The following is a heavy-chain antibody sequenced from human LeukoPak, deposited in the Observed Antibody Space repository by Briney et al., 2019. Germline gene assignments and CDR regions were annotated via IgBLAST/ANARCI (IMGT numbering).Heavy chain of an antibody. CDR1: GGSISSYY. J-gene: IGHJ6*03. CDR2: IYTSGST. V-gene: IGHV4-4*09. CDR3: ARQGGGCSSTSCYPGAYMDV. D-gene: IGHD2-2*01. Sequence: SETLSLTCTASGGSISSYYWSWIRQPPGKGLEWIGYIYTSGSTNYNPSLKSRVTISVDTSKNQFSLKLSSVTAADTAVYYGARQGGGCSSTSCYPGAYMDVWGKGTTVTVSS.